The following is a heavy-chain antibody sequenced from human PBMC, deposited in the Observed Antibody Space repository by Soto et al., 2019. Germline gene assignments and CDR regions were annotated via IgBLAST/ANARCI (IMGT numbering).Heavy chain of an antibody. D-gene: IGHD1-1*01. CDR3: ARNVSFGERRGPNYFDY. J-gene: IGHJ4*02. CDR2: ISSRGDNT. CDR1: GYTFTNFY. V-gene: IGHV1-46*01. Sequence: QVQLVQSGAEVKKPGASVRISCKASGYTFTNFYLHWVRQAPGQGLEWMGIISSRGDNTWYAQKFQGRVTMTRDTATSTVYMEVSGLRSEDTAIYYCARNVSFGERRGPNYFDYWGQGTLLTVSS.